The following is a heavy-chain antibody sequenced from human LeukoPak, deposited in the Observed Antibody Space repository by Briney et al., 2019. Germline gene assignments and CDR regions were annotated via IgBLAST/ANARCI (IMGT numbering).Heavy chain of an antibody. CDR2: INHSGST. V-gene: IGHV4-34*01. Sequence: SETLSLTCAVYGGSFSGYYWSWSRQPPGKGLEWIGEINHSGSTNYNPSLKSRVTISVDTSKNQFSLKLSSVTAADTAVYYCARGKVYYYDSSGSPRTYYFDYWGQGTLVTVSS. CDR3: ARGKVYYYDSSGSPRTYYFDY. CDR1: GGSFSGYY. J-gene: IGHJ4*02. D-gene: IGHD3-22*01.